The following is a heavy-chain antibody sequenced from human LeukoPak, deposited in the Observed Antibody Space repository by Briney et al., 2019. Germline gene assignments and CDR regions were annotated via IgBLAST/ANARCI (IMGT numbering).Heavy chain of an antibody. CDR3: ARHRYYYGSGIDY. CDR2: IYDSGST. D-gene: IGHD3-10*01. CDR1: GGSIRSSYYY. J-gene: IGHJ4*02. Sequence: SETLSLTCTVSGGSIRSSYYYWGWIRQPPGTGLEWIGSIYDSGSTYYNPSLKSRVTISVDTSKNQFSLKLSSVTAADTAVYYCARHRYYYGSGIDYWGQGTLVTVSS. V-gene: IGHV4-39*01.